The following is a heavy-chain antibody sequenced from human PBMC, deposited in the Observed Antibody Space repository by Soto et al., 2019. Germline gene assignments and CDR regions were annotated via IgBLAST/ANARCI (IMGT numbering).Heavy chain of an antibody. J-gene: IGHJ4*02. CDR2: IYYSGST. CDR1: GGSISSSSYY. D-gene: IGHD3-16*02. Sequence: SETLSLTCTVSGGSISSSSYYWGWIRQPPGKGLEWIGSIYYSGSTYYNPSLKSRVTISVDTSKNQFSLKLSSVTAADAAVYYCARQTEPTYYDYIWGSYRYSPIFDYWGQGTLVTVSS. CDR3: ARQTEPTYYDYIWGSYRYSPIFDY. V-gene: IGHV4-39*01.